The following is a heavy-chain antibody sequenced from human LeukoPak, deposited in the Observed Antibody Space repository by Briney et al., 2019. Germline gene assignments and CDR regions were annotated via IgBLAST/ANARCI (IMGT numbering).Heavy chain of an antibody. D-gene: IGHD3-16*01. CDR2: ISSSSYI. CDR1: GFTFSNYW. Sequence: GGSLRLSCAASGFTFSNYWMTWVRQAPGKGLEWVSSISSSSYIYYADSVKGRFTISRDNAKNSLYLQMNSLRAEDTAVYYCARGGTGPNGVDYWGQGTLVTVSS. J-gene: IGHJ4*02. CDR3: ARGGTGPNGVDY. V-gene: IGHV3-21*01.